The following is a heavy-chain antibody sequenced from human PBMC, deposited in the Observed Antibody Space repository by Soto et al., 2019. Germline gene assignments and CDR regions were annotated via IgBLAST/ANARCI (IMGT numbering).Heavy chain of an antibody. CDR3: ARDGVYCSSTSCYGHNWFDP. CDR2: INAGNGNT. Sequence: DSVKVSCKASGYTFPGSYMHWVRQAPGQRLEWMGWINAGNGNTKYSQKFQDRVTITRDTSASTAYMELSSLRSEDTAVYYCARDGVYCSSTSCYGHNWFDPWGQGTLVTVSS. V-gene: IGHV1-3*01. J-gene: IGHJ5*02. CDR1: GYTFPGSY. D-gene: IGHD2-2*01.